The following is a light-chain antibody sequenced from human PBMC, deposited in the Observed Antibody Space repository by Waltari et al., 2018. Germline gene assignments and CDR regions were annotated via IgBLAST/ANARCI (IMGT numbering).Light chain of an antibody. Sequence: EVVLTQSPGTLSLSPGVRATLSCRASQSVGKYLAWYQQKPGQAPRLLIYHASTRAPGIPDRFSGSGSGTDFSLTISGLEPEDFAVYFCQKYDYLPATFGQGTKVEIK. CDR1: QSVGKY. V-gene: IGKV3-20*01. CDR2: HAS. CDR3: QKYDYLPAT. J-gene: IGKJ1*01.